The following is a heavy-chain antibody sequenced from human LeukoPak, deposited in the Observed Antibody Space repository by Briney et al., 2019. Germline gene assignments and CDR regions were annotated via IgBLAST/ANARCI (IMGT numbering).Heavy chain of an antibody. D-gene: IGHD6-19*01. Sequence: GRSLRLSCAASGFTFSSYGMHWVRQAPGKGLEWVAVISYDGSNKYYADSVKGRFTISRGNSQNTLYLQMNSLRAEDTAVYYCAKVSERLATVSNFDYWGQGTLVTVSS. CDR1: GFTFSSYG. V-gene: IGHV3-30*18. CDR3: AKVSERLATVSNFDY. CDR2: ISYDGSNK. J-gene: IGHJ4*02.